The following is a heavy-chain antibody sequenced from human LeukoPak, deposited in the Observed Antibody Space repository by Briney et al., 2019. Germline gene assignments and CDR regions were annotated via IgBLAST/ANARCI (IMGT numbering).Heavy chain of an antibody. CDR1: GYTFTGYY. J-gene: IGHJ4*02. CDR3: ARASPVWGTSFDY. V-gene: IGHV1-2*02. CDR2: INPNSGGT. Sequence: ASVKVSCKASGYTFTGYYKHWVRQAPGQGLEWMGWINPNSGGTNYAQKFQGRVTMTRDTSISTAYMELSRLRSDDTAVYYCARASPVWGTSFDYWGQGTLVTVSS. D-gene: IGHD3-16*01.